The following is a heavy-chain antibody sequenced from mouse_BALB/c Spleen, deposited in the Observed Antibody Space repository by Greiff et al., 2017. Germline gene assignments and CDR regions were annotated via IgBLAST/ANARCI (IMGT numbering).Heavy chain of an antibody. CDR1: GFSLTSYD. D-gene: IGHD2-10*01. V-gene: IGHV2-9-2*01. J-gene: IGHJ3*01. CDR2: IWTGGGT. CDR3: VRESYYGPFAY. Sequence: QVQLKESGPGLVAPSQSLSITCTVSGFSLTSYDISWIRQPPGKGLEWLGVIWTGGGTNYNSAFMSRLSISKDNSKSQVFLKMNSLQTDDTAIYYCVRESYYGPFAYWGQGTLVTVSA.